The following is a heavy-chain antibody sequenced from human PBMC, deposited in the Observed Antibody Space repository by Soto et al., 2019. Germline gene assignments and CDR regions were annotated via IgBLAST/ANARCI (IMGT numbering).Heavy chain of an antibody. V-gene: IGHV4-59*01. CDR2: IYYSGST. D-gene: IGHD2-15*01. CDR3: ARGIYCSGGSCYAGYFDY. Sequence: SETLSLTCTVSGGSISSYYWSWIRQPPGKGLEWIGYIYYSGSTNYNPSLKSRVTISVDTSKNQFSLKLSSVTAADTAVYYCARGIYCSGGSCYAGYFDYWGQGTLVTVSS. CDR1: GGSISSYY. J-gene: IGHJ4*02.